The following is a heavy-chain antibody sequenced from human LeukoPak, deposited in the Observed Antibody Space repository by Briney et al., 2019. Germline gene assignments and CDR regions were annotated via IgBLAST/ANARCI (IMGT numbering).Heavy chain of an antibody. J-gene: IGHJ6*03. Sequence: SETLSLTCTVSGGSFSSSSYNWDWIRQPPGKGLEWIGSIYYSGSTYYNPSLESRVTISLDTSKNQFSLKLSSVTAADTAVYYCARTNSGYDIKYYYYYYMDVWGKGTTVTVSS. V-gene: IGHV4-39*07. D-gene: IGHD5-12*01. CDR3: ARTNSGYDIKYYYYYYMDV. CDR2: IYYSGST. CDR1: GGSFSSSSYN.